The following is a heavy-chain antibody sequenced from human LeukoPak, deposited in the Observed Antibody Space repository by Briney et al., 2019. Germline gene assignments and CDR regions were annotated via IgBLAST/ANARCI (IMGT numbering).Heavy chain of an antibody. CDR2: IRSKAYGGTT. CDR3: TRVRVVVIAILPYYFDY. CDR1: GFTLGDYA. J-gene: IGHJ4*02. V-gene: IGHV3-49*04. D-gene: IGHD2-21*01. Sequence: GGSLRLSCTASGFTLGDYAMSRVREAPGKGLEWVGFIRSKAYGGTTEYAASVKGRFTISRDDSKSIAYLLMNSLKTEDTAVYYCTRVRVVVIAILPYYFDYWGQGTLVTVSS.